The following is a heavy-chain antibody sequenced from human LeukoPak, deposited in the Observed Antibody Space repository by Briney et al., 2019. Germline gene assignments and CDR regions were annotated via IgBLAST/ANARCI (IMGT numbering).Heavy chain of an antibody. CDR1: GFSFGDFA. CDR3: ARVSGYSSSWPFDY. Sequence: GGSLRLSCAASGFSFGDFAMTWVRQAPGKGVEWLSTITGSRGSSFYADSVKGRFTISRDNSINTLYLQMNSLRAEDTAIFYCARVSGYSSSWPFDYWGQGTLVTVSS. D-gene: IGHD6-13*01. V-gene: IGHV3-23*01. J-gene: IGHJ4*02. CDR2: ITGSRGSS.